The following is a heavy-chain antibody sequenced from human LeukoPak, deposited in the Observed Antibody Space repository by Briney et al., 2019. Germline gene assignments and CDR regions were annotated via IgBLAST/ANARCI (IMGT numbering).Heavy chain of an antibody. D-gene: IGHD1-26*01. CDR3: ARVSVGAHPYYFDY. CDR1: GYSISSGYY. CDR2: IYDSGST. Sequence: AGTLSLSCAASGYSISSGYYWGWLRQPPGRGLGGVDSIYDSGSTYYNQSLKSRVTISVDTSKNQLYLKLSTVTAADTAVYYCARVSVGAHPYYFDYWGQGTLVTVCS. J-gene: IGHJ4*02. V-gene: IGHV4-38-2*01.